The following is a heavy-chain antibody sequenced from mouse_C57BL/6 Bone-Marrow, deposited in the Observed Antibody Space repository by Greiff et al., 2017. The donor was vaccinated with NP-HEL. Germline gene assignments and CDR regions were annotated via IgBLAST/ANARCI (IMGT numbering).Heavy chain of an antibody. V-gene: IGHV14-1*01. CDR1: GFNIKDYY. D-gene: IGHD1-1*01. CDR3: FYGSSSYWYFDV. CDR2: IDPEDGDP. J-gene: IGHJ1*03. Sequence: VQLQQSGAELVRPGASVKLSCTASGFNIKDYYMHWVKQRPEQGLEWIGRIDPEDGDPEYAPKFQGKATMTADTSSNTAYLQLSSLTSEDTAVDYCFYGSSSYWYFDVWGTGTTVTVSS.